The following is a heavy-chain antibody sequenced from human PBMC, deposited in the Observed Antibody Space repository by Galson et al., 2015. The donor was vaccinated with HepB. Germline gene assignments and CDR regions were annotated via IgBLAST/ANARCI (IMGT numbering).Heavy chain of an antibody. J-gene: IGHJ5*02. CDR3: AKEDHTDGPNWFDP. CDR2: ISGSGDGT. Sequence: SLRLSCAASGFSFSHYGMSWVRQAPGKGLEWVSAISGSGDGTYYADSVEGRFTISRDNSRRTLYLEMNSLRAEDTAVYYCAKEDHTDGPNWFDPWGQGTLVTVSS. CDR1: GFSFSHYG. V-gene: IGHV3-23*01. D-gene: IGHD2-8*02.